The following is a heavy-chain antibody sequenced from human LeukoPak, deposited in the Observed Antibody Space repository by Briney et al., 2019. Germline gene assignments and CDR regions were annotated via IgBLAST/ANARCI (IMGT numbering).Heavy chain of an antibody. CDR1: GFTFSSYA. V-gene: IGHV3-64*01. Sequence: PGGSLRLSCAASGFTFSSYAMHWVRQAPGKGLEYVSAISSNGGSTYYANSVKGRFTISRDNSKNTLYLQMGSLRAEDMAVYYCAREVVPADPMSPSYPSNAFDIWGQGTMVTVSS. D-gene: IGHD2-2*01. J-gene: IGHJ3*02. CDR2: ISSNGGST. CDR3: AREVVPADPMSPSYPSNAFDI.